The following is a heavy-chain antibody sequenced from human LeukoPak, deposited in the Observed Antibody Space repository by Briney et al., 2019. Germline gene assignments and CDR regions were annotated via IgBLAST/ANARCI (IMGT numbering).Heavy chain of an antibody. CDR3: ARAIVVVVAAIGETGEFDP. CDR1: GGSISSYY. Sequence: SETPSLTCTVSGGSISSYYWSWIRQPPGKGLEWIGYIYYSGSTNYNPSLKSRVTISVDTSKNQFSLKLSSVTAADTAVYYCARAIVVVVAAIGETGEFDPWGQGTLVTVSS. CDR2: IYYSGST. V-gene: IGHV4-59*01. J-gene: IGHJ5*02. D-gene: IGHD2-15*01.